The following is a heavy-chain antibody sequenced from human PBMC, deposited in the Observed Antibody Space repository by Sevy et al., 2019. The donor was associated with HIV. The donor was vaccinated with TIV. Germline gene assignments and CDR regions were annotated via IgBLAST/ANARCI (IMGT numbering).Heavy chain of an antibody. CDR3: TTGDPYNRYGYMRPYFFHY. V-gene: IGHV3-15*01. CDR1: GFTFTNTW. D-gene: IGHD5-18*01. Sequence: GGSLRLSCAASGFTFTNTWMSWVRQAPGKGLEWVGRIKSKTDGGTGDYAAPVKGRFSISRDDSKNTLYLQMNSLKTEDTAVYYCTTGDPYNRYGYMRPYFFHYWGQGTLVTVSS. J-gene: IGHJ4*02. CDR2: IKSKTDGGTG.